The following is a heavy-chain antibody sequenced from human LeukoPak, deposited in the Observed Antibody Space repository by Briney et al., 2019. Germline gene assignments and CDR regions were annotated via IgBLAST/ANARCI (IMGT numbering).Heavy chain of an antibody. D-gene: IGHD3-10*01. CDR2: IYWDDDK. V-gene: IGHV2-5*02. CDR3: ARLTEITMVRGVIRALFDY. CDR1: GSSLSTSGVG. Sequence: SGPTLVKPTQTLTLTCTFSGSSLSTSGVGVGWIRQPPGKALEWLALIYWDDDKRYSPSLKSRLTITKDTSKNQVVLTMTNMDPVDTATYYCARLTEITMVRGVIRALFDYWGQGTLVTVSS. J-gene: IGHJ4*02.